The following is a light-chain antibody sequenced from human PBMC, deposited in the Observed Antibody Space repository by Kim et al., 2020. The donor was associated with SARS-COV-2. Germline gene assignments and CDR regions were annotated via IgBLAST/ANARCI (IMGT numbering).Light chain of an antibody. J-gene: IGKJ4*01. V-gene: IGKV1-9*01. CDR1: QGISSY. Sequence: IQLTQSPSSLSASVGDRVTITCRASQGISSYLAWYQQKPGKAPKLLIYAASTLQSGIPSRFSGSGSGTDFTLTISSLQPDDFATYYCQQYNSYPHTFGGGTKVDIK. CDR3: QQYNSYPHT. CDR2: AAS.